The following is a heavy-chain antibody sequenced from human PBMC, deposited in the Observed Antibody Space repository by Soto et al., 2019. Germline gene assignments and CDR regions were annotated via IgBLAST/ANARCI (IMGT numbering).Heavy chain of an antibody. J-gene: IGHJ4*02. CDR2: IYHTGST. CDR1: GGSISSSDW. Sequence: KPSETLSLTCAVSGGSISSSDWWGWVRQPPAKGLEWIGEIYHTGSTNYNPSLKSRVTISVDKSKNQFSLKLSSVTAADTAVYYCASYRSGGSCYSNGFDYWGQGTLVTVSS. V-gene: IGHV4-4*02. D-gene: IGHD2-15*01. CDR3: ASYRSGGSCYSNGFDY.